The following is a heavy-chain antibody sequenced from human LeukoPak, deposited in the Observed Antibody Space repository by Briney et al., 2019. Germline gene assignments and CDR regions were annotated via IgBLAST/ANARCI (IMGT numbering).Heavy chain of an antibody. V-gene: IGHV3-23*01. CDR3: ANDHTYYYDSSGLHFDY. Sequence: PGGSLRLSXAASGFTFSSYAMSWVRQAPGKGLEWLSAISGSGGSTYYADSVKGRFTISRDNSKNTLYLQMNSLRAEDTAVYYCANDHTYYYDSSGLHFDYWGQGTLVAVSS. CDR2: ISGSGGST. D-gene: IGHD3-22*01. CDR1: GFTFSSYA. J-gene: IGHJ4*02.